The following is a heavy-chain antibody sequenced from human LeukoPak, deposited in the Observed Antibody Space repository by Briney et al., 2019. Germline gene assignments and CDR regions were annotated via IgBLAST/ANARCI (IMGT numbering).Heavy chain of an antibody. CDR3: ARDLRDYGAFDI. V-gene: IGHV4-59*01. J-gene: IGHJ3*02. CDR2: IYYSGST. Sequence: SETLSLTCTVSGGSISSYYWSWIRQPPGKGLEWIGYIYYSGSTNYNPSLKSRVTISVDTSKSQFSLKLSSVTAADTAVYYCARDLRDYGAFDIWGQGTMVTVSS. CDR1: GGSISSYY. D-gene: IGHD4-17*01.